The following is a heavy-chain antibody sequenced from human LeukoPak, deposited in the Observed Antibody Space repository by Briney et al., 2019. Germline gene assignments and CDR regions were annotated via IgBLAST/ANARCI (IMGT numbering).Heavy chain of an antibody. D-gene: IGHD5-12*01. CDR2: IDEYGTTI. V-gene: IGHV3-74*01. J-gene: IGHJ4*02. Sequence: GGSLRLSCAASGFTFSRYWMHWVRQAPGKGLVWVSRIDEYGTTINYADSVKGRFTISRNNAGDTLFLQMNSLRADDTGVYYCATDLSGRQDYWGQGTLVTVSS. CDR3: ATDLSGRQDY. CDR1: GFTFSRYW.